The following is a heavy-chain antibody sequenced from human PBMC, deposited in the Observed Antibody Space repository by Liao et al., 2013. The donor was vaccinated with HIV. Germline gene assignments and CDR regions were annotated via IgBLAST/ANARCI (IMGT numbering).Heavy chain of an antibody. J-gene: IGHJ4*02. D-gene: IGHD2-2*02. CDR2: IYTSGST. Sequence: QVQLQESGPGLVKPSETLSLTCTVSGGSISSYYWGWIRQPPGKGLEWIGSIYTSGSTNYNPSLKSRVTMSVDTSKNQFSLKLSSVTAADTAVYYCARDCSSTSCYRDFDYWGQGTLVTVSS. V-gene: IGHV4-4*07. CDR1: GGSISSYY. CDR3: ARDCSSTSCYRDFDY.